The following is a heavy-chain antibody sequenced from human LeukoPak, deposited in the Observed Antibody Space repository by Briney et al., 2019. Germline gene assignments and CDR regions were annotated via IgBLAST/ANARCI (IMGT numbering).Heavy chain of an antibody. D-gene: IGHD6-19*01. CDR3: AGETQWLAHDY. CDR1: GGSISSYY. Sequence: SETLSLTCTVSGGSISSYYWSWIRQPPGKGLEWIGYISYSGNTNYNPSLKSRVTISVDTSKNQFSLRLSSVSAADTAVYYFAGETQWLAHDYWGQGSLVTVSS. CDR2: ISYSGNT. V-gene: IGHV4-59*08. J-gene: IGHJ4*02.